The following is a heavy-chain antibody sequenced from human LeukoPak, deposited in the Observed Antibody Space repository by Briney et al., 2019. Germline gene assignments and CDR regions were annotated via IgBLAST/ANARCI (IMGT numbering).Heavy chain of an antibody. CDR1: SGSITQTNY. Sequence: SETLSLTCDVSSGSITQTNYWTWVRQPPGEGLEWIGEVYLQGSTNYNLSLMRRVAIAVDTTANHVSLQLTTVTAADTAVYCCAREGGPYRPLDYSGQGTLVTVSS. CDR2: VYLQGST. J-gene: IGHJ4*02. CDR3: AREGGPYRPLDY. V-gene: IGHV4-4*01.